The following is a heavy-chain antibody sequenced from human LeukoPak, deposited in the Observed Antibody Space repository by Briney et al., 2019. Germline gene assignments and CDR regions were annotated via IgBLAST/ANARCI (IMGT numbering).Heavy chain of an antibody. Sequence: GGSLRLSCAASGFTFSSYSMNWVRQAPGKGLEWVSAISGSGGSTYYADSVKGRFTISRDNSKNTLYLQMNSLRAEDTAVYYCAKSYTLLRRKTYYYDSSGYYYFDYWGQGTLVTVSS. CDR3: AKSYTLLRRKTYYYDSSGYYYFDY. D-gene: IGHD3-22*01. V-gene: IGHV3-23*01. CDR2: ISGSGGST. J-gene: IGHJ4*02. CDR1: GFTFSSYS.